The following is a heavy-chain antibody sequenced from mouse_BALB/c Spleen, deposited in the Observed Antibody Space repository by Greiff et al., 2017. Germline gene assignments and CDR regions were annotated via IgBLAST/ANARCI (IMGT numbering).Heavy chain of an antibody. CDR3: ARSPYLDWYFDV. Sequence: QVQLQQSGPELVKPGASVRISCKASGYTFTSYYIHWVKQRPGQGLEWIGWIYPGNVNTKYNEKFKGKATLTADKSSSTAYMQLSSLTSEDSAVYFCARSPYLDWYFDVWGAGTTVTVSS. CDR2: IYPGNVNT. V-gene: IGHV1S56*01. D-gene: IGHD2-10*01. J-gene: IGHJ1*01. CDR1: GYTFTSYY.